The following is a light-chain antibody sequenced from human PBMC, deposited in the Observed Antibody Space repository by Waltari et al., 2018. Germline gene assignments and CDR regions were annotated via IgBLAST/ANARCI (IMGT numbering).Light chain of an antibody. J-gene: IGKJ5*01. Sequence: EIVLTQSPATLSLSPGERATLSCRASPSVDSYLLWYQQKPGQTPRLLVCVASNRATGIPARFSGSGSGTDFTLTIDSLESEDFAVYYCHQRSNWPITFGQGTRLEIK. CDR2: VAS. CDR3: HQRSNWPIT. V-gene: IGKV3-11*01. CDR1: PSVDSY.